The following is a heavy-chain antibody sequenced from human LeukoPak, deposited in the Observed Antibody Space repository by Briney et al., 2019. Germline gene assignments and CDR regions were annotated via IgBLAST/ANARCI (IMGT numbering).Heavy chain of an antibody. J-gene: IGHJ6*02. Sequence: GGSLRLSCAASGFTFSSYSMNWVRQAPGKGLEWVSSISSSSSYIYYADSVKGRFTISRDNAKNSLYLQMNSLRAEDTAVYYCAKADIVVVPAAIEYYYYYYGMDVWGQGTTVTVSS. CDR1: GFTFSSYS. V-gene: IGHV3-21*04. CDR2: ISSSSSYI. D-gene: IGHD2-2*01. CDR3: AKADIVVVPAAIEYYYYYYGMDV.